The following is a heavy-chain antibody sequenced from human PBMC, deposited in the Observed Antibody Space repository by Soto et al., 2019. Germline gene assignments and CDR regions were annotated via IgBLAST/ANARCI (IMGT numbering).Heavy chain of an antibody. J-gene: IGHJ3*02. D-gene: IGHD4-17*01. Sequence: PSETLSLTCTVSGGSISSSSYYWGWIRQPPGKGLEWIGSIYYSGSTYYNPSLKSRVTISVDTSKNQFSLKLSSVTAADTAVYYCARQELYGVRAFDIWGQGTMVTVSS. CDR3: ARQELYGVRAFDI. CDR2: IYYSGST. CDR1: GGSISSSSYY. V-gene: IGHV4-39*01.